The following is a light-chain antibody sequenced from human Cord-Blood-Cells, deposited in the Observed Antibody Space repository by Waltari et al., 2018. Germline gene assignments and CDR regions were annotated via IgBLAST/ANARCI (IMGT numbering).Light chain of an antibody. J-gene: IGKJ4*01. Sequence: DIQMTQSPSSLSASVGDRVTITCQASKDISNYLNWYQQKPGKAPKLLIYDASNLETGVPSRFSGSGSGTEFTFTISSLQPEDIATYYCQQYDNLPLTVGGGTKVEIK. CDR2: DAS. CDR1: KDISNY. V-gene: IGKV1-33*01. CDR3: QQYDNLPLT.